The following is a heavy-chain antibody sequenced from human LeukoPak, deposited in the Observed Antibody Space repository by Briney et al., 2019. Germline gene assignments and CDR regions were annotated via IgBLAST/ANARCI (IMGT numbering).Heavy chain of an antibody. CDR1: GFTFSSYG. Sequence: GGSLRLSCAASGFTFSSYGMHWVRQAPGKGLEWVAVIWYDGSDKYYADSVKGRFTISRDNSKSTLYLQMNSLRAEDTAVYYCARGVVVLHWRDAFDIWGQGTMVTVSS. J-gene: IGHJ3*02. D-gene: IGHD2-21*01. V-gene: IGHV3-33*01. CDR2: IWYDGSDK. CDR3: ARGVVVLHWRDAFDI.